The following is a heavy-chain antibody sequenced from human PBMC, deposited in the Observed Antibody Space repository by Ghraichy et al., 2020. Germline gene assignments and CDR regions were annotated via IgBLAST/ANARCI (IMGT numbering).Heavy chain of an antibody. CDR1: GFTFSSYS. CDR3: ARDGGSSWYGKNGMDV. Sequence: GESLNISCAASGFTFSSYSMNWVRQAPGKGLEWVSYISSSSSTIYYADSVKGRFTISRDNAKNSLYLQMNSLRDEDTAVYYCARDGGSSWYGKNGMDVWGQGTTVTVSS. CDR2: ISSSSSTI. V-gene: IGHV3-48*02. D-gene: IGHD6-13*01. J-gene: IGHJ6*02.